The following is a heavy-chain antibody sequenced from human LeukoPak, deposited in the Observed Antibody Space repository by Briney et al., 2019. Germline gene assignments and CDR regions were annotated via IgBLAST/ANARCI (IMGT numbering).Heavy chain of an antibody. V-gene: IGHV3-23*01. CDR1: GFTFSSCA. CDR2: ISGSGGST. CDR3: AKGGKYFDWLLGNYFDY. Sequence: PGGSLRLSCAASGFTFSSCAMSWVRQAPGKGLEWVSAISGSGGSTYCADSVKGRFTISRDNSKNTLYLQMNSLRAEDTAVYYCAKGGKYFDWLLGNYFDYWGQGTLVTVSS. D-gene: IGHD3-9*01. J-gene: IGHJ4*02.